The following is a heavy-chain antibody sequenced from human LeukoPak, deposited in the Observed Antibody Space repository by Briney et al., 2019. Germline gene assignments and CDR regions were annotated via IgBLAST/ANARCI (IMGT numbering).Heavy chain of an antibody. CDR3: ARGGIAAAGPYFQH. D-gene: IGHD6-13*01. J-gene: IGHJ1*01. V-gene: IGHV3-53*01. Sequence: GGSLRLSCAASGFTVSSNYMSWVRQAPGKGLEWVSVIYSGGSTYYADSVKGRFTISRDNSKNTLYLQMNSLRAEDTAVYYCARGGIAAAGPYFQHWGQGTLVTVSS. CDR2: IYSGGST. CDR1: GFTVSSNY.